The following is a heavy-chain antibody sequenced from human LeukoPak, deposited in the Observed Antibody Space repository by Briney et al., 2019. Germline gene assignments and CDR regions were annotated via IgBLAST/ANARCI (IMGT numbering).Heavy chain of an antibody. Sequence: SETLSLTCTVSGGSISRSSYYWGWIRQPPGKGLEWIGGIYYSGSTYYNPSLKSRVTISVDTSKNQFSLKLSSVTAADTAVYYCARVPEPVTAISHYYFDYWGQGTLVTVSS. D-gene: IGHD2-21*02. CDR2: IYYSGST. CDR1: GGSISRSSYY. J-gene: IGHJ4*02. V-gene: IGHV4-39*07. CDR3: ARVPEPVTAISHYYFDY.